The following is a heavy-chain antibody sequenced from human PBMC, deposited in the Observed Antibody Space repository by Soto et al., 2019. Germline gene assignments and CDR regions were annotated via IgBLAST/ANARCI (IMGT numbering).Heavy chain of an antibody. V-gene: IGHV3-23*01. CDR1: GFTFISYA. CDR3: RIVPAAIDY. D-gene: IGHD2-2*01. J-gene: IGHJ4*02. Sequence: PGGSLRLSCAASGFTFISYAMSWVRQAPGKGLEWVSAISCSGGSTYYADSVKGRFTISRDNSKNTLYLQMNSLRAEDTAVYYCRIVPAAIDYWGQGTLVTVSS. CDR2: ISCSGGST.